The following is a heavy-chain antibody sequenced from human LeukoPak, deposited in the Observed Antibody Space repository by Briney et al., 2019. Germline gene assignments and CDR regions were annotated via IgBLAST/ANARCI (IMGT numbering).Heavy chain of an antibody. CDR3: ARVGALLWFGEPYGMDV. Sequence: GALRLSCAASGFTFSSYAMHWVRQAPGKGLEWVAVISYDGSNKYYADSVKGRFTISRDNSKNTLYLQMNSLRAEDTAVYYCARVGALLWFGEPYGMDVWGQGTTVTVSS. V-gene: IGHV3-30-3*01. CDR2: ISYDGSNK. J-gene: IGHJ6*02. CDR1: GFTFSSYA. D-gene: IGHD3-10*01.